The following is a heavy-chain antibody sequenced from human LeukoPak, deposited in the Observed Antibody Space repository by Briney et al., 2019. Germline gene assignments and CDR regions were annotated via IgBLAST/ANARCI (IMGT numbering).Heavy chain of an antibody. CDR3: ARGDVDIVATVYYFDY. J-gene: IGHJ4*02. Sequence: PGGSLRLSCAASGFTFSSYWMSWVRQAPGKGLEWVANIKQDGSEKYYVDCVKGRFTISRDNAKHSLYLQMTSLRAEDTAVYYCARGDVDIVATVYYFDYWGQGTLVTVSS. V-gene: IGHV3-7*01. CDR1: GFTFSSYW. D-gene: IGHD5-12*01. CDR2: IKQDGSEK.